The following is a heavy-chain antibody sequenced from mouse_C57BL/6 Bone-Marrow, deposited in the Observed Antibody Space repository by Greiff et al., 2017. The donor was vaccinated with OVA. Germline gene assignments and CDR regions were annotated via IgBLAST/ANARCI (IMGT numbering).Heavy chain of an antibody. D-gene: IGHD1-1*01. Sequence: EVQVVESGPELVKPGASVKISCKASGYSFTGYYMNWVKQSPEKSLEWIGEINPSTGGTTYNQKFKAKATLTVDKSSSTAYMQLKSLTSEDSAVYYCARRHGSEYFDVWGTGTTVTVSS. J-gene: IGHJ1*03. V-gene: IGHV1-42*01. CDR2: INPSTGGT. CDR1: GYSFTGYY. CDR3: ARRHGSEYFDV.